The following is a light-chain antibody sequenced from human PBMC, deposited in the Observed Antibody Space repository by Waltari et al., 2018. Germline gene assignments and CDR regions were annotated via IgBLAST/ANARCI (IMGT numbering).Light chain of an antibody. J-gene: IGKJ2*01. V-gene: IGKV4-1*01. CDR2: WAS. CDR1: QSVLYSSNNKNY. CDR3: QQYYSTPYT. Sequence: DIVMTQSPDSLAVSLGERATINCKSSQSVLYSSNNKNYLAWYQQKPGQPPKLLIYWASTRESGVPDRFTGSGSGTDFTLTISNLQAEDVAVYYCQQYYSTPYTFGLGTKLEIK.